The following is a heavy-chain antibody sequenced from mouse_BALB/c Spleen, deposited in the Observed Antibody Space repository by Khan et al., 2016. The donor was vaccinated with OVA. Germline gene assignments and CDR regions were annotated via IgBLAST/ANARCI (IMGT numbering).Heavy chain of an antibody. CDR1: SYTFTDFT. V-gene: IGHV1S137*01. J-gene: IGHJ3*01. CDR3: TRGAGWRRFAY. CDR2: ISTYYGDV. D-gene: IGHD1-1*02. Sequence: VQLQQSGAELVRPGVSVKISCKGSSYTFTDFTIHWVKQSHALSLEWIGVISTYYGDVTYNQKFKGKATMTVDKSSSTTYMELARLTSEDSAIYYGTRGAGWRRFAYWCQGTLVTVSA.